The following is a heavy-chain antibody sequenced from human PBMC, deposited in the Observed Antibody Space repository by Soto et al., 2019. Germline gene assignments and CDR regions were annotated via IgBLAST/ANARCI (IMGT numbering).Heavy chain of an antibody. Sequence: QVQLQQWGAGLLKPSETLSLTCAVYGGSFSGYYWTWIRQPPGTGLEWIGEINHSGSTNYNPSLKSRVTISVDTSKNHFSLKLTAGPAADTAVYYCARDKITGLFDYWGQGTLVTVSS. D-gene: IGHD3-16*01. CDR2: INHSGST. J-gene: IGHJ4*02. CDR3: ARDKITGLFDY. CDR1: GGSFSGYY. V-gene: IGHV4-34*01.